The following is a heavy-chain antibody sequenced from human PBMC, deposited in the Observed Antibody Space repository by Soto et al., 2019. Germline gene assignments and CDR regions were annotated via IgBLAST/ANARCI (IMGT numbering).Heavy chain of an antibody. CDR1: GFSFSDYS. V-gene: IGHV3-21*01. Sequence: EVQLVESGGGPVKPGGSLRLSCAASGFSFSDYSINWVRQAPGKGLEWVSYISSSSSYIDYADSVKGRFTISRDNAKNSLYLQMNSLRAEDTAIYYCARYHGYNGFDSWDQGTTGTVSS. CDR2: ISSSSSYI. D-gene: IGHD3-16*02. CDR3: ARYHGYNGFDS. J-gene: IGHJ3*02.